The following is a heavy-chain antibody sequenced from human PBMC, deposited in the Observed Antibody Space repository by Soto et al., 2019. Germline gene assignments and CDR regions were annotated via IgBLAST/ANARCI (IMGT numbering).Heavy chain of an antibody. V-gene: IGHV3-33*01. CDR3: ARTDWNYGTGVFDI. D-gene: IGHD1-7*01. Sequence: QVQLVESGGGVVQPGRSLRLSCVASGFTFSTYGIYWVRQAPAKGLEWVALVWHDGSKQYYADSAKGRFIISRDNSKNTVYLQMNSLRAEDTAVYYSARTDWNYGTGVFDIWGQGTMVTVSS. J-gene: IGHJ3*02. CDR1: GFTFSTYG. CDR2: VWHDGSKQ.